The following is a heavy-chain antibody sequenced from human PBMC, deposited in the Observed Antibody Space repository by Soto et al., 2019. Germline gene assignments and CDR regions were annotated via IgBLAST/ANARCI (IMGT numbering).Heavy chain of an antibody. D-gene: IGHD6-25*01. CDR2: ISSSSSYI. CDR3: ASPAPYSSDAVDY. CDR1: GFTFSSYS. V-gene: IGHV3-21*01. Sequence: GGSLSLSCAASGFTFSSYSMNWVRQAPGKGLEWVSSISSSSSYIYYADSVKGRFTISRDNAKNSLYLQMNSLRAEDTAVYYCASPAPYSSDAVDYWGQGTLVTVSS. J-gene: IGHJ4*02.